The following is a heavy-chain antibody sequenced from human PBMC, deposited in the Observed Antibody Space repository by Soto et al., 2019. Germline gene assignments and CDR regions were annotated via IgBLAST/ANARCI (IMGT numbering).Heavy chain of an antibody. V-gene: IGHV3-15*07. Sequence: EVQLVQSGGGLVKPGESLRLSCAASGFAFNYAWMNWVRQVPGKGLQWVGRIKSENDGGTADYAAPLKGRFTISRDDSENMLYLQMTSLNTEDTALYYCATDWPRNDLVTAYSWGQGTLVIVSS. D-gene: IGHD3-9*01. CDR2: IKSENDGGTA. CDR3: ATDWPRNDLVTAYS. J-gene: IGHJ4*02. CDR1: GFAFNYAW.